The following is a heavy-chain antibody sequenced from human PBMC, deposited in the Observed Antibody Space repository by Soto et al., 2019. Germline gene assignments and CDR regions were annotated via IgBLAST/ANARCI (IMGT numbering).Heavy chain of an antibody. D-gene: IGHD6-19*01. CDR2: VHNSGST. J-gene: IGHJ4*02. Sequence: QVQLQESGPGLVKPSETLSLSCTVSGDPISRYHWSWIRQTPGKGLEWIGYVHNSGSTSYNPSLKSRVTISIDTSMKQFSLRLRSVTAADTAVYYCTGDSNNRVWYKYWGQGTLVTVSS. V-gene: IGHV4-59*01. CDR3: TGDSNNRVWYKY. CDR1: GDPISRYH.